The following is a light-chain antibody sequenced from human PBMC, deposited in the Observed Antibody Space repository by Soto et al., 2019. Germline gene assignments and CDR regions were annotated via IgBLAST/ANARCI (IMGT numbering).Light chain of an antibody. J-gene: IGKJ1*01. Sequence: EIVLTQSPATLSLSPGERAPLSCRASQSVSSYLAWYRQKPGQAPRLLIYDASNRATGIPARFSGSGSGTDFALTISSLEPEDFAVYYCQQRSNWPWTFGQGTKVEIK. CDR2: DAS. CDR3: QQRSNWPWT. V-gene: IGKV3-11*01. CDR1: QSVSSY.